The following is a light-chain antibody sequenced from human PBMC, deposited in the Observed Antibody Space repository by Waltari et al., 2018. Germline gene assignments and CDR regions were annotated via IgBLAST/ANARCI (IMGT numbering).Light chain of an antibody. J-gene: IGKJ1*01. CDR3: QQYDQWPPAT. CDR2: AAF. Sequence: IMMTQSPATLSVSPGERATHPCRASQSVSSNLVWYQQKPGQAPRLLIYAAFTRATGVPDRFSGGGSGTHFTLTIRSLQSEDFAVYYCQQYDQWPPATLGHGTRVEIK. V-gene: IGKV3-15*01. CDR1: QSVSSN.